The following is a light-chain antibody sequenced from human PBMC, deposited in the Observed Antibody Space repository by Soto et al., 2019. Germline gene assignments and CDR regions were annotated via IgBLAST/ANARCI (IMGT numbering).Light chain of an antibody. CDR2: KAT. CDR1: QSIGSW. V-gene: IGKV1-5*03. Sequence: DIQMTQSPSTLSASVGDGVTITCRASQSIGSWLAWYQQKPGKAPKLLIYKATNLQSGVPSRFSGSGSGTDFSLTISSLQPVDSATYYCQQYNDFQYTFGQGTKREI. CDR3: QQYNDFQYT. J-gene: IGKJ2*01.